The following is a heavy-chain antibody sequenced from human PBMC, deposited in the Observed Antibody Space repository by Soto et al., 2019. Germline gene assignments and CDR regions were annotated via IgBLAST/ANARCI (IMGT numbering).Heavy chain of an antibody. Sequence: SVKVSCKTPGGTFSSSTISLVRQAPVQVLELIVRIIPILFETNYSQKFQGRFTITSYKSTTTFYIDLRSLTSEDTSFYYCERGIVEGTPRWFDLWGRGTLVTVSS. CDR2: IIPILFET. V-gene: IGHV1-69*08. CDR3: ERGIVEGTPRWFDL. J-gene: IGHJ5*02. CDR1: GGTFSSST. D-gene: IGHD3-22*01.